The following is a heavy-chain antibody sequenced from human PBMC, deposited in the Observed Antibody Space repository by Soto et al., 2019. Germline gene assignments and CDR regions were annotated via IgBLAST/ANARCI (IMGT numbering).Heavy chain of an antibody. CDR2: IYPGDSQT. Sequence: EVQLVQSGTEVKKPGESLKISCKGSGYTFTNNWIGWVRQMPGKGLDWMGSIYPGDSQTTYSPSFQGQVTISVDKSISTAYVQWSSLKASDTAMYYCARTAGAYSYYFNYWCQGTPVTVSS. V-gene: IGHV5-51*01. CDR1: GYTFTNNW. J-gene: IGHJ4*02. CDR3: ARTAGAYSYYFNY. D-gene: IGHD5-18*01.